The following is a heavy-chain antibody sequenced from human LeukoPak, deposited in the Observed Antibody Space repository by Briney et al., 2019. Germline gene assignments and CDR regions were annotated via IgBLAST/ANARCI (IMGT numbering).Heavy chain of an antibody. J-gene: IGHJ2*01. CDR1: GLTFSSYS. V-gene: IGHV3-21*01. CDR2: ISSSRSYI. CDR3: ARDLPDEVPSFDL. Sequence: KPGGSLRLSWAASGLTFSSYSMNWVRQAPGKGLEWVSSISSSRSYIYYVDSVKGRFTISRDNAKNSLYLQMNSLRAEDTAVYYCARDLPDEVPSFDLWGRGTLVTVSA. D-gene: IGHD1-1*01.